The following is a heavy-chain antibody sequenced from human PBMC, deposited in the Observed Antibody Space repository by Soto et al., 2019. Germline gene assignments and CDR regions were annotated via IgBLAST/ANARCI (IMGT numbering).Heavy chain of an antibody. CDR1: GGTFSSYA. D-gene: IGHD3-22*01. V-gene: IGHV1-69*01. J-gene: IGHJ4*02. CDR3: ASALWGHYYDSSGYYYFDY. Sequence: QVQLVQSGAEVKKPGSSVKVSCKASGGTFSSYAISWVRQAPGQGLEWMGGIIPIFGTAHYAQKFQGRVTITADESTSTAYMELSSLRSEDTAVYYCASALWGHYYDSSGYYYFDYWGQGTLVTVSS. CDR2: IIPIFGTA.